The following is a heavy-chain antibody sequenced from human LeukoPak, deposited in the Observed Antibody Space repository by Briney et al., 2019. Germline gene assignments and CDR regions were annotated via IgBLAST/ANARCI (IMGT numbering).Heavy chain of an antibody. D-gene: IGHD3-22*01. CDR1: GGSISGYY. V-gene: IGHV4-59*12. CDR3: ARERDSSGYYFDY. J-gene: IGHJ4*02. Sequence: PSETLSLTCIVSGGSISGYYWSWLRQPPGKGLEWMGYIYHSGFTDYNPSLRSRVTISVDTSKNQFSLKLSSVTAADTAVYYCARERDSSGYYFDYWGQGTLVTVSS. CDR2: IYHSGFT.